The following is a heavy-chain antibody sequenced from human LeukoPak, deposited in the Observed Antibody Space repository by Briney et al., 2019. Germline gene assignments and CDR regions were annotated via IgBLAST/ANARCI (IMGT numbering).Heavy chain of an antibody. CDR2: INHSGST. V-gene: IGHV4-34*01. Sequence: SETLSLTCAVYGGSFSGYYWSWIRQPPGKGLEWIGEINHSGSTNYNPPLKSRVTISVDTSKNQFSLKLSSVTAADTAVYYCARRTAMVTNWFDPWGQGTLVTVSS. J-gene: IGHJ5*02. CDR3: ARRTAMVTNWFDP. D-gene: IGHD5-18*01. CDR1: GGSFSGYY.